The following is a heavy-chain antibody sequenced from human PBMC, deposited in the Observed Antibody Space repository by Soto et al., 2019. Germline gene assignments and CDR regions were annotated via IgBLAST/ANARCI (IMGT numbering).Heavy chain of an antibody. V-gene: IGHV4-38-2*02. CDR3: ARDSYDPDIAVVPAAIGY. D-gene: IGHD2-2*02. CDR2: IYHSGST. Sequence: ETLSLTCAVSGYSISSGYYWGWIRQPPGKGLEWIGSIYHSGSTYYNPSLKSRVTISVDTSKNQFSLKLSSVTAADTAVYYCARDSYDPDIAVVPAAIGYWGQGTLLTVSS. CDR1: GYSISSGYY. J-gene: IGHJ4*02.